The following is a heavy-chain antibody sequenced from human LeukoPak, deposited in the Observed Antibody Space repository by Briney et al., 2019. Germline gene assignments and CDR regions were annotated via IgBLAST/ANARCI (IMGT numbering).Heavy chain of an antibody. CDR2: IGTAGDT. V-gene: IGHV3-13*01. D-gene: IGHD2-15*01. J-gene: IGHJ5*02. CDR1: GFTFSSYD. CDR3: ARGVGISTFDP. Sequence: GGSLRLSRAASGFTFSSYDMHWVRQATGKGLEWVSAIGTAGDTYYPGSVKGRFTISRENAKNSLYLQMNSLRAEDTAVYYCARGVGISTFDPWGQGTLVTVSS.